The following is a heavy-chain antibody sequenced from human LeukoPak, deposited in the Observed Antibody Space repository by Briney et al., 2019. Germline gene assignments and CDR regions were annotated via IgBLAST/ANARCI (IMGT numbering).Heavy chain of an antibody. CDR1: GGSISSSSYY. J-gene: IGHJ6*02. D-gene: IGHD2-2*01. CDR2: IYYSGST. Sequence: SETLSLTCTVSGGSISSSSYYWGWIRQPPGEGLEWLGNIYYSGSTYYNPSLKSRVTISVDTSKNHFSLRLSSVTAADTAVYYCARHSFLYGMDVWGQGTTVTVSS. CDR3: ARHSFLYGMDV. V-gene: IGHV4-39*01.